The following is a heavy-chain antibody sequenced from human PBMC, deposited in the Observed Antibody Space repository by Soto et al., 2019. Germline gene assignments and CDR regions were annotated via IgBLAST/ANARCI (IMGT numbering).Heavy chain of an antibody. Sequence: PGGSLSLSCAASGFTFSSRWMHWVRQVPGKGLVWVSHIRPDGSTTRDADAVQGRFITSRDNARNTLYLQMNSLRAEDTAVYYCARDNNWSYDYWGQGILVTVSS. CDR2: IRPDGSTT. J-gene: IGHJ4*02. V-gene: IGHV3-74*01. CDR1: GFTFSSRW. CDR3: ARDNNWSYDY.